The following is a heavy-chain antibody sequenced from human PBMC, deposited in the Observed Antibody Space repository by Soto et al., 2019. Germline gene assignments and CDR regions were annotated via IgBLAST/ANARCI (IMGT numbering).Heavy chain of an antibody. CDR2: ISGTGVSS. CDR3: AKPRLVAGLIKYVDFAN. CDR1: GFTFSSYA. Sequence: VQLLESGGGFVQPGGSLRLACEVSGFTFSSYAMSWVRQSPGKGLEWVAVISGTGVSSQYADYVKGRFTISRDTSKNTLTLQMNSLRAGDTAVYYCAKPRLVAGLIKYVDFANWGQGTLVTVSS. J-gene: IGHJ4*02. V-gene: IGHV3-23*01. D-gene: IGHD6-19*01.